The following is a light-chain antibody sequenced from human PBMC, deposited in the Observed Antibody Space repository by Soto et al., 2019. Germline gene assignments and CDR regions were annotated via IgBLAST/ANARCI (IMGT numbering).Light chain of an antibody. J-gene: IGKJ2*01. CDR3: QQYISSSYT. V-gene: IGKV3-20*01. CDR1: QSVASSY. CDR2: ATS. Sequence: EIMLTQSPGTLSLSPGERATLSCRASQSVASSYLGWYQQKPGQAPRLLIYATSSRDTVIPDRFSGSGSGTDFTLTISRLQPEDFAVYYCQQYISSSYTFGQGTKLEIK.